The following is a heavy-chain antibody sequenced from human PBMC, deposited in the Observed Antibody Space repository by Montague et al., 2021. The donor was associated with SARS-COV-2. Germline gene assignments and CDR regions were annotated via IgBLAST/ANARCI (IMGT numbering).Heavy chain of an antibody. CDR1: GFSLRTAGTC. CDR3: ARGPSDTYYYNGMDV. V-gene: IGHV2-70*11. CDR2: IDWDGDK. J-gene: IGHJ6*02. Sequence: PALVKPTQTLTLTCTFSGFSLRTAGTCVSWIRQPPGKAPQWLARIDWDGDKYYNTSLKSRLTISKDTSKNLVVLTMTNMDPVDTATYYCARGPSDTYYYNGMDVWGRGTTVTVSS.